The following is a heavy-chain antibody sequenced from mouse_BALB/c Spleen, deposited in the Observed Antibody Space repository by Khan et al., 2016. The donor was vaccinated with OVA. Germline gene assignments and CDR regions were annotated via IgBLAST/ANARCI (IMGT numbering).Heavy chain of an antibody. J-gene: IGHJ3*01. V-gene: IGHV5-4*02. Sequence: EVELVESGGGLVKPGGSLKLSCAASGFTFSDYYMYWVRQTPEKRLEWLATISDGGSYTYYPDSVKGRFTISRADAKNNLYLQMNSLRSEDTAMSYCARGYYGDPFAYGGQGTLVTISA. CDR3: ARGYYGDPFAY. D-gene: IGHD2-13*01. CDR1: GFTFSDYY. CDR2: ISDGGSYT.